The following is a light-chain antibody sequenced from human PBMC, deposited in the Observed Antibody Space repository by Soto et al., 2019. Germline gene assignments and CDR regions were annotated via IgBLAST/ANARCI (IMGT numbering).Light chain of an antibody. Sequence: QSVLTQPASVSGSPGQSITLSCTGTSSDIGGYDYVSWYQRHPGKAPKLIIYDVNNRPSGVYNRFSGSKSGNTASLTISGLQAEDEADYYCSSYASGSSHVVFGGGTQLTVL. J-gene: IGLJ2*01. CDR1: SSDIGGYDY. CDR3: SSYASGSSHVV. V-gene: IGLV2-14*01. CDR2: DVN.